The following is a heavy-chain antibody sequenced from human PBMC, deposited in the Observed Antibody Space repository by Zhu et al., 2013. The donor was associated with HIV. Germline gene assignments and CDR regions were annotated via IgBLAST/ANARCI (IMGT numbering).Heavy chain of an antibody. V-gene: IGHV1-46*01. CDR3: ASITVTSYS. CDR2: INPSGATT. CDR1: GYTFTSYY. J-gene: IGHJ4*02. D-gene: IGHD4-17*01. Sequence: LVQSGPEMKKPGASVKVSCKASGYTFTSYYMHWVRQAPGQGLEWMGIINPSGATTTYAQKFQGRVTMTWDTSTRTVYMELSSLRYEDTAVFYCASITVTSYSWGQGTLVTVSS.